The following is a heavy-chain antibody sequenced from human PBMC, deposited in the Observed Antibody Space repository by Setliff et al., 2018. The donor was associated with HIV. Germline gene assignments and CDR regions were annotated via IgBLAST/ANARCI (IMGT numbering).Heavy chain of an antibody. Sequence: ASVKVSCKASGYTFTSYGISWVRQAPGQGLEWMGWINPNSGGTNYAQKFQGRVTMTRDTSISTAYMELSRLRSDDTAVYYCARDSANEPHSTVDHSSSWYVRDYYLDYWGQGTLVTVSS. D-gene: IGHD6-13*01. J-gene: IGHJ4*02. V-gene: IGHV1-2*02. CDR3: ARDSANEPHSTVDHSSSWYVRDYYLDY. CDR2: INPNSGGT. CDR1: GYTFTSYG.